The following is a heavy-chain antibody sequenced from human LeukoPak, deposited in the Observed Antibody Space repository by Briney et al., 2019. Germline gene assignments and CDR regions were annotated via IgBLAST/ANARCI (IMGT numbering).Heavy chain of an antibody. CDR3: ARDSRVSGTIDY. CDR2: INSDATST. D-gene: IGHD1-1*01. CDR1: GFTFSSYW. J-gene: IGHJ4*02. Sequence: GGSLRLSCAASGFTFSSYWMHWVRQAPGKGLEWVSRINSDATSTSYADSVKGRFTISRDNAKNTLYLQMNSLRAEDTAVYYCARDSRVSGTIDYWGQGTLVTVSS. V-gene: IGHV3-74*01.